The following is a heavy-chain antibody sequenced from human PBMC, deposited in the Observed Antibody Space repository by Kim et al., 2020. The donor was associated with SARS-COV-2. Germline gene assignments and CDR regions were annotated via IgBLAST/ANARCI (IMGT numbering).Heavy chain of an antibody. CDR1: GYSFTSYW. V-gene: IGHV5-51*01. CDR2: IYPGDSDT. D-gene: IGHD3-22*01. CDR3: ARSGPVGPYYYDSSGYYSFGAFDI. Sequence: GESLKISCKGSGYSFTSYWIGWVRQMPGKGLEWMGIIYPGDSDTRYSPSFQGQVTISADKSISTAYLQWSSLKASDTAMYYCARSGPVGPYYYDSSGYYSFGAFDIWGQGTMVTVSS. J-gene: IGHJ3*02.